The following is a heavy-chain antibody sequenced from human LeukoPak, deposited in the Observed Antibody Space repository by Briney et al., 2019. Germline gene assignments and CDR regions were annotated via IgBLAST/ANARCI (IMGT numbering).Heavy chain of an antibody. CDR3: ARGYYYDSNGAFDI. J-gene: IGHJ3*02. CDR2: ISYDGSNK. V-gene: IGHV3-30-3*01. CDR1: GFTFSSYA. Sequence: PGGSLRLSCAASGFTFSSYAMHWVRQAPGKGLEWVAVISYDGSNKYYADSVKGRFTISRDNSKNTLYLQMSSLRAEDTAVYYCARGYYYDSNGAFDIWGQGTMVTVSS. D-gene: IGHD3-22*01.